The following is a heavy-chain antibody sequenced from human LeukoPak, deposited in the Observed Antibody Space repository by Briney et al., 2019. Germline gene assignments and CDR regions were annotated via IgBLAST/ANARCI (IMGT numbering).Heavy chain of an antibody. V-gene: IGHV4-39*01. Sequence: PSETLSLTCTVSGGSISSGGYYWSWIRQPPGKGLEWIGSIYYSGSTYYNPSLKSRVTISVDTSKNQFSLKLSSVTAADTAVYYCARGSWYGVFDYWGQGTLVTVSS. CDR3: ARGSWYGVFDY. CDR2: IYYSGST. CDR1: GGSISSGGYY. D-gene: IGHD6-13*01. J-gene: IGHJ4*02.